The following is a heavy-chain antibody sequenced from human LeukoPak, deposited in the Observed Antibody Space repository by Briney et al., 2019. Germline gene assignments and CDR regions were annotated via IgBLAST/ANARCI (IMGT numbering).Heavy chain of an antibody. Sequence: GGSLRLSCTGSGFTFRIYAMSWVRQAPGKGLEWVSSISASENTTFYADSVKGRFTLSRDNSKNTLYLQMNSLRADDTAVYYCAKKYSYFDSWGQGTLVTVSS. CDR2: ISASENTT. V-gene: IGHV3-23*01. D-gene: IGHD2/OR15-2a*01. CDR3: AKKYSYFDS. CDR1: GFTFRIYA. J-gene: IGHJ4*02.